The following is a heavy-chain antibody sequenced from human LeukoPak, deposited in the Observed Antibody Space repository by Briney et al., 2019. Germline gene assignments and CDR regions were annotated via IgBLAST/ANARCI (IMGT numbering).Heavy chain of an antibody. J-gene: IGHJ6*02. D-gene: IGHD1-1*01. CDR1: GGSLRGFY. CDR2: IYYSGST. CDR3: ARHPRTPRHYGMDV. V-gene: IGHV4-59*08. Sequence: PETLSLTCSLSGGSLRGFYWSWIRQPPGKGLEWIGSIYYSGSTNYNPSLKSRVTISVDTSKNQFSLKVSSVTAADTAVYYCARHPRTPRHYGMDVWGHGTTVTVSS.